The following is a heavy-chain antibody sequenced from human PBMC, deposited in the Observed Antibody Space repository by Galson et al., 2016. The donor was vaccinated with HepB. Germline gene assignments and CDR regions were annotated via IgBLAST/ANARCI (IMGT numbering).Heavy chain of an antibody. J-gene: IGHJ3*02. Sequence: SLRLSCAASGFTFRDSAMTWVRQAPGKGLEWVSYIDPGSTTRLYADSVKGRFTISRDNGKNSLYLEMNSLRAEDTAIYFCAKDQTRGSAYFDVFDIWGQGTKVIVSS. CDR2: IDPGSTTR. V-gene: IGHV3-11*04. CDR3: AKDQTRGSAYFDVFDI. D-gene: IGHD3-22*01. CDR1: GFTFRDSA.